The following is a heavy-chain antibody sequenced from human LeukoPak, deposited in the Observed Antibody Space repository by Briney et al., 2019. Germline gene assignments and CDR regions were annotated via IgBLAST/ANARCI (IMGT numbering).Heavy chain of an antibody. J-gene: IGHJ4*02. V-gene: IGHV3-21*01. CDR2: ISSSSSYI. CDR1: GFTFSSYS. CDR3: ARDVGYYGSGSYGDY. D-gene: IGHD3-10*01. Sequence: GGSLGLSCAAPGFTFSSYSMNWVRQAPGKGLEWVSSISSSSSYIYYADSVKGRFTISRDNAKNSLYLQMNSLRAEDTAVYYCARDVGYYGSGSYGDYWGQGTLVTVSS.